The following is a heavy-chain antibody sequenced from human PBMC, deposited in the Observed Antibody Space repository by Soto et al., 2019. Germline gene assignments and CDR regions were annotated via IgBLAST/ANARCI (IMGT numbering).Heavy chain of an antibody. V-gene: IGHV4-39*01. Sequence: SETLSLTCTVSGGSISSSSYYWGWIRQPPGKGLEWIGSIYYSGSTYYNPSPKSRVTISVDTSKNQFSLKLSSVTAADTAVYYCARRLNTVTFIDYWGQGTLVTVSS. CDR2: IYYSGST. CDR1: GGSISSSSYY. J-gene: IGHJ4*02. D-gene: IGHD4-17*01. CDR3: ARRLNTVTFIDY.